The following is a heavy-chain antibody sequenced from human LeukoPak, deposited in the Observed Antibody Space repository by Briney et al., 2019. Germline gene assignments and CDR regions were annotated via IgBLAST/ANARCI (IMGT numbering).Heavy chain of an antibody. CDR3: ARQVVGYYGMDV. D-gene: IGHD1-26*01. J-gene: IGHJ6*02. Sequence: SETLSLTCTVSGGSISSYYWSWIRQLPGKGLEWIGYIYYSGSTNYNPSLKSRVTISVDTSKNQFSLKLSSVTAADTAVYYCARQVVGYYGMDVWGQGTTVTVSS. CDR2: IYYSGST. V-gene: IGHV4-59*08. CDR1: GGSISSYY.